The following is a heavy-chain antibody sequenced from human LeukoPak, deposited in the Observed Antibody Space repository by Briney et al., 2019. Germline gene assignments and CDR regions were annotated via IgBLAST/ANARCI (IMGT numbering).Heavy chain of an antibody. V-gene: IGHV3-48*02. J-gene: IGHJ4*02. CDR1: GFSFSTYG. CDR2: IGSSGGTI. CDR3: ARKLAL. Sequence: GGSLRLSCAASGFSFSTYGMNWVRQAPGKGLECVAYIGSSGGTIYYADSVKGRFTISRDNAKNSLFLQMNSLRDEDTAVYFCARKLALWGQGTLVTVSS.